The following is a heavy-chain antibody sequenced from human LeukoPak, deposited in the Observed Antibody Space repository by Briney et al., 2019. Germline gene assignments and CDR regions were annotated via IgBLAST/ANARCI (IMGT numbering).Heavy chain of an antibody. CDR2: IYYTGST. J-gene: IGHJ3*02. D-gene: IGHD4-23*01. V-gene: IGHV4-59*01. CDR1: GGSISSYY. CDR3: ATHPTVITRFDI. Sequence: PSETLSLTCTVSGGSISSYYWSWIRQPPEKGLEWIGYIYYTGSTNCNPSLKSRVTISLDMSKNRLSLKLSSVIAADTAVYYCATHPTVITRFDIWGQGTMVTVSS.